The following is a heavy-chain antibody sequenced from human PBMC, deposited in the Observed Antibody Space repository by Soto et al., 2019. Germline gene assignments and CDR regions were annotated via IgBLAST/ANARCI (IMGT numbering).Heavy chain of an antibody. V-gene: IGHV3-23*01. J-gene: IGHJ4*02. D-gene: IGHD6-19*01. CDR1: GFTFSSYA. CDR3: AKDGPSWLVFDY. Sequence: AGGSLRLSCGASGFTFSSYAMSWGRQAPGKGLEWVSAISGSGGSTYYADSVKGRFTISRDNSKNTLYLQMNSLRAEDTAVYYCAKDGPSWLVFDYWGQGTLVTVSS. CDR2: ISGSGGST.